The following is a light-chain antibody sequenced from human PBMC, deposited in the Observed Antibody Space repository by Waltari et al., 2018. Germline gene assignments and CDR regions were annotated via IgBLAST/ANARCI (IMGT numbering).Light chain of an antibody. CDR2: AAF. V-gene: IGKV1-9*01. Sequence: IQLTPSPSSLSASVGDTVTITCRSSQYISSYLAWYQQKPEKAPKILISAAFTWQSGVPPRFSGSGSGADFTLTISSLQPEDFATYYCQQFKTYPLTFGQGTRLEIK. CDR1: QYISSY. J-gene: IGKJ5*01. CDR3: QQFKTYPLT.